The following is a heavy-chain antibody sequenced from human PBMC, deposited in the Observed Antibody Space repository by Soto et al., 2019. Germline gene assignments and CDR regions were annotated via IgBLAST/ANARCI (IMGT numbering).Heavy chain of an antibody. J-gene: IGHJ4*02. CDR1: GFSFSDYW. CDR3: SRGGGFSGNYL. Sequence: EVQLVESGGGLVQPGGSLRLSCAASGFSFSDYWMHWVSQAPGKGLVWVSCIDTDGSTTTYADSVKGRFTISRDNVKNTLYLQMDSLRAEDTALYYCSRGGGFSGNYLGGQGTLVTVSS. V-gene: IGHV3-74*01. CDR2: IDTDGSTT. D-gene: IGHD1-26*01.